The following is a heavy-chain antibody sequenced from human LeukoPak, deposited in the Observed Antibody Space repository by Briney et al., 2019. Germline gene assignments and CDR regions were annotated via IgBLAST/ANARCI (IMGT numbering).Heavy chain of an antibody. Sequence: ASVKVSCKASGYTFTTYYMHWVRQAPGQGLEWMGIMNPSGGSTSYAQKFQGRVSMTRDTSTSTVYMELSSLRSEDTAVYYCARAATIFGVVIHYGMDVWGQGTTVTVSS. CDR3: ARAATIFGVVIHYGMDV. D-gene: IGHD3-3*01. CDR2: MNPSGGST. V-gene: IGHV1-46*01. CDR1: GYTFTTYY. J-gene: IGHJ6*02.